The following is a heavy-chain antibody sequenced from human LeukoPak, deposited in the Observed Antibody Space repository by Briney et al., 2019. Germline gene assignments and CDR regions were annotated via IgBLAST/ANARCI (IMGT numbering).Heavy chain of an antibody. Sequence: GGSLRLSCAASGFTFSSYAMSWVRQAPGKGLEWVSAISGSGGSTYYADSVKGRFTISRDNSKNTLYLQMKSLKTEDTAVYYCMSQSSDITVGAKDWGQGTLVTVSS. CDR1: GFTFSSYA. CDR3: MSQSSDITVGAKD. CDR2: ISGSGGST. J-gene: IGHJ4*02. V-gene: IGHV3-23*01. D-gene: IGHD1-26*01.